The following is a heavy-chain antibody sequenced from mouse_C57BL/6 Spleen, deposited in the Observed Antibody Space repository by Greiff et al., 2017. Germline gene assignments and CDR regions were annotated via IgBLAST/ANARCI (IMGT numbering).Heavy chain of an antibody. CDR2: ISNGGGST. J-gene: IGHJ1*03. V-gene: IGHV5-12*01. CDR3: ARVGSWYFDV. CDR1: GFTFSDYY. Sequence: EVKVVESGGGLAQPGGSLKLSCAASGFTFSDYYMYWVRQTPEKRLEWVAYISNGGGSTYYPDTVKGRFTISRDNAKNTLYLQMSRLKSEDTAMYYCARVGSWYFDVWGTGTTVTVSS.